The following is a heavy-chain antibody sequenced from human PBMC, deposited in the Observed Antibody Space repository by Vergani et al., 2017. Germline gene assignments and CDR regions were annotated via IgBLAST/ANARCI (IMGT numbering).Heavy chain of an antibody. Sequence: QVQLHESGPGLVKPSEPLSLICSVSGVPMQSGSFHWTWIRPTAKRRLEWMGRVYPSGTTNYNPSLNGRVTIFVDKSKNKLSLRLNSVTAADTAVYYCARGETRTDWFDPWGQGTLVTVSS. J-gene: IGHJ5*02. V-gene: IGHV4-61*02. CDR3: ARGETRTDWFDP. CDR2: VYPSGTT. CDR1: GVPMQSGSFH. D-gene: IGHD3/OR15-3a*01.